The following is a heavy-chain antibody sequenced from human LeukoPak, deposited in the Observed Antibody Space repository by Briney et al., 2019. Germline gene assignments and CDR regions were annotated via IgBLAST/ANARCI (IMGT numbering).Heavy chain of an antibody. CDR1: GGSISSSSYY. CDR2: IYYSGST. CDR3: ARQSDMFTFGGVIAPPHSFDI. V-gene: IGHV4-39*01. Sequence: PSETLSLTCTVSGGSISSSSYYWGWIRPPPGKGLEWIGSIYYSGSTYYNPSLKSRVTISVDTSKNQFSLKLSSVTAADTAVYYCARQSDMFTFGGVIAPPHSFDIWGQGTMVTVSS. J-gene: IGHJ3*02. D-gene: IGHD3-16*02.